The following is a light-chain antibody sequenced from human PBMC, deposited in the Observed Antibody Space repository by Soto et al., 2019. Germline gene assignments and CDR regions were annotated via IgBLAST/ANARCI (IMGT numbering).Light chain of an antibody. CDR3: SSYTISNTLPFV. CDR2: EVS. J-gene: IGLJ1*01. V-gene: IGLV2-14*01. CDR1: STDVGGYNY. Sequence: QSVLTQPASVSGSPGQSITISCTGTSTDVGGYNYVSWYHQQPGQAPKLIISEVSNRPSGISNRFSGSKSGNTASLTISGLQAEDEADYYCSSYTISNTLPFVFGTGTKVTVL.